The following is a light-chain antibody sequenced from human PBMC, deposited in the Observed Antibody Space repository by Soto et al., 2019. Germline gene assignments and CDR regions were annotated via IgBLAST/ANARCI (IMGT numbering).Light chain of an antibody. Sequence: DIQMTQSPSSLSASVGDTVTITCRASQDIINHLAWYQQRPGKVPNLLIYGASTLHSGVPSRFRGSGSGTHFTLNISSLQPEDVATYYCQNYHLALGTFGQGTRLEIK. CDR3: QNYHLALGT. CDR1: QDIINH. V-gene: IGKV1-27*01. CDR2: GAS. J-gene: IGKJ5*01.